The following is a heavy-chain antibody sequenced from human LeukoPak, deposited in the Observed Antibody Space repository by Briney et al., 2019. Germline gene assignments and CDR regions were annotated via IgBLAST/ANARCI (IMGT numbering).Heavy chain of an antibody. CDR3: ARESDYGDYYPLFDY. CDR2: IYYSGST. CDR1: GGSISSSSYY. D-gene: IGHD4-17*01. Sequence: SETLSLTCTVSGGSISSSSYYWGWIRQPPGKGLEWIGSIYYSGSTYYNPSLKSRVTISVDTSKNQFSLKLSSGTAADTAVYYCARESDYGDYYPLFDYWGQGTLVTVSS. J-gene: IGHJ4*02. V-gene: IGHV4-39*07.